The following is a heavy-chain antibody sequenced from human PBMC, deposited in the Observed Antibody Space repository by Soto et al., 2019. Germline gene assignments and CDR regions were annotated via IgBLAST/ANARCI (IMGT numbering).Heavy chain of an antibody. J-gene: IGHJ4*02. Sequence: GGSLRLSCAASGFTFSSYSMNWVRQAPGKGLEWVSSISSSSSYIYYADSVKGRFTISRDNAKNSLYLQMNSLRAEDTAVYYCAREQDFWSGYHPGPFDYWGQGTLVTVSS. D-gene: IGHD3-3*01. V-gene: IGHV3-21*01. CDR2: ISSSSSYI. CDR1: GFTFSSYS. CDR3: AREQDFWSGYHPGPFDY.